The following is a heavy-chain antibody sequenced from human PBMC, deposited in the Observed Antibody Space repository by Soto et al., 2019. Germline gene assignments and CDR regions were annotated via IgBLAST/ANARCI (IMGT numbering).Heavy chain of an antibody. CDR2: ISTSGRST. V-gene: IGHV3-23*01. CDR3: AKDQGGYKWYFDC. J-gene: IGHJ4*02. D-gene: IGHD5-12*01. Sequence: GGSLRLSCAASGLTFSSYAMSWVRQAPGKGLEWVSGISTSGRSTYYADSVKGRFTISRDNSNNTLYLQMNSLRAEDTALYYCAKDQGGYKWYFDCWGQGTLVTVSS. CDR1: GLTFSSYA.